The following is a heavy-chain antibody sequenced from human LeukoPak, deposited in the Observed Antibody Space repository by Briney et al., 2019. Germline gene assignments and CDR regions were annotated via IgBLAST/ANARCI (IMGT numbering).Heavy chain of an antibody. J-gene: IGHJ4*02. CDR1: GYTFTSYD. CDR2: MNPNSGNT. V-gene: IGHV1-8*01. D-gene: IGHD3-3*01. CDR3: ARSFWSGYYTDY. Sequence: ASVKVSCKASGYTFTSYDINWVRQATGQGLEWMGRMNPNSGNTGYAQKFQGRVTMTRNTSISTAYMELSSLRSEDTAVYYCARSFWSGYYTDYWGQRTLVTVSS.